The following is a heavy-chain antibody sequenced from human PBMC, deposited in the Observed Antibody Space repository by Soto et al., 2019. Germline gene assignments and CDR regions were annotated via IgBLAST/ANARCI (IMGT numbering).Heavy chain of an antibody. V-gene: IGHV4-34*01. CDR1: GGSFSGYY. CDR3: ARNQLLLSDGARYGLDV. D-gene: IGHD2-2*01. CDR2: INHSGST. Sequence: QGQLQQWGAGLVKPSETLSLICAVYGGSFSGYYWTWIRQPPGKGLEWIGEINHSGSTNYNPSLKSRVTISVDTSKNQFSLKVRSVTAADTAVYYCARNQLLLSDGARYGLDVWGQGTTVTVSS. J-gene: IGHJ6*02.